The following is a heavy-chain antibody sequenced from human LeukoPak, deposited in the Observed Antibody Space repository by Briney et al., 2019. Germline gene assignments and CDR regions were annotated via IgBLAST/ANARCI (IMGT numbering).Heavy chain of an antibody. CDR3: ARVFGSWYYFDS. CDR1: GGSFSGYY. Sequence: SETLSLTCAVYGGSFSGYYWSWIRQPPGKGLEWIGEINHSGSTNYNPSLKSRVTISVDTSKNQFSLKLSSVTAADTAVYYCARVFGSWYYFDSWGQGTLVTVSS. D-gene: IGHD6-13*01. CDR2: INHSGST. V-gene: IGHV4-34*01. J-gene: IGHJ4*02.